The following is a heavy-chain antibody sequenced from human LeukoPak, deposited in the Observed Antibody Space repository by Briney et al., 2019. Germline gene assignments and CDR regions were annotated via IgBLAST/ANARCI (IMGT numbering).Heavy chain of an antibody. CDR1: GFTFSRYW. CDR3: ARAPSEIGGYYPEYFRH. V-gene: IGHV3-74*01. CDR2: IKSDGKT. Sequence: GGSLRLSSAAPGFTFSRYWMHCVRQAPGKGLVWVSRIKSDGKTNYADSVQGRFTISRDNAKNTVSLQMNSLRAEDTGVYYCARAPSEIGGYYPEYFRHWGEGTLVTVSS. D-gene: IGHD3-22*01. J-gene: IGHJ1*01.